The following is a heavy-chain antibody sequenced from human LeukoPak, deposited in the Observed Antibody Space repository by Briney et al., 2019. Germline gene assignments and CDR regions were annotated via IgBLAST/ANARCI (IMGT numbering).Heavy chain of an antibody. V-gene: IGHV3-30-3*01. J-gene: IGHJ4*02. CDR2: ITYDGNSK. CDR1: GFTFTNFP. D-gene: IGHD6-6*01. CDR3: ARGYGSASVDY. Sequence: GGSLRLSCTTSGFTFTNFPIHWVRQAPGKGLEWVAVITYDGNSKYYADSVKDRFTLSRDTSKNTLYLQMNSLRTEDTATYYCARGYGSASVDYWGQGTQSPSP.